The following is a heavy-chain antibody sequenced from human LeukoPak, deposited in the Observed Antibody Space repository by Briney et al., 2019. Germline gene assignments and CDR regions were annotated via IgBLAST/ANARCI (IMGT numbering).Heavy chain of an antibody. CDR1: GFTFTNYA. J-gene: IGHJ4*02. V-gene: IGHV3-23*01. CDR3: AGQSGASDY. Sequence: GGSLRLSCAASGFTFTNYAMSWVRQAPGKGLEWVSAISGSGGSTYYADSVKGRFTISRDNSKNTLYLQMNSLRAEDTAVYYCAGQSGASDYWGQGTLVTVSS. CDR2: ISGSGGST. D-gene: IGHD1-26*01.